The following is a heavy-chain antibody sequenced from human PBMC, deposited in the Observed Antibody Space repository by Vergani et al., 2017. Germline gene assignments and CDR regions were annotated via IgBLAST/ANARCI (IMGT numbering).Heavy chain of an antibody. Sequence: QVQLVESGGGVVQPGRSLRLSCTSSGFTFSTYAMHWVRQAPGKGLEWVAIIYYDGSKKYYADSVKGRFIISRDNSRNTLDLLMSSLRAEDTAIYYCVREGSYCGSTTCRNPSYVYYYHMDVWGEGTTVTVSS. D-gene: IGHD2-21*01. J-gene: IGHJ6*03. CDR3: VREGSYCGSTTCRNPSYVYYYHMDV. V-gene: IGHV3-33*01. CDR2: IYYDGSKK. CDR1: GFTFSTYA.